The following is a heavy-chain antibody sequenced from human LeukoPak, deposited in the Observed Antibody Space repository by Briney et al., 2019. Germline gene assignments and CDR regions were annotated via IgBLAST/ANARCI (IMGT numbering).Heavy chain of an antibody. CDR2: IYYSGST. D-gene: IGHD6-13*01. Sequence: PSETLSLTCTVSGGSISSYYWSWIRQPPGKGLEWIGYIYYSGSTNYNPSLKSRVTISVDTPKNQFSLKLSSVTAADTAVYYCARDSSIAAAGIDYWGQGTLVTVSS. CDR3: ARDSSIAAAGIDY. V-gene: IGHV4-59*01. J-gene: IGHJ4*02. CDR1: GGSISSYY.